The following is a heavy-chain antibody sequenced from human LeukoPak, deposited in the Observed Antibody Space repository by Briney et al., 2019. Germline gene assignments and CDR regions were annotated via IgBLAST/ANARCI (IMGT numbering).Heavy chain of an antibody. D-gene: IGHD3-16*02. J-gene: IGHJ6*03. CDR2: IYVTGT. V-gene: IGHV4-59*08. CDR3: ARHIGGGIEDMDV. CDR1: GGSIGTYY. Sequence: SETLSLTCTVSGGSIGTYYWSWIRQSPGKGLEWIGYIYVTGTRYNPYLQSRVTISVDKSRNQFFLKMSSVTAADTAVYYCARHIGGGIEDMDVWGKGTKVIVSS.